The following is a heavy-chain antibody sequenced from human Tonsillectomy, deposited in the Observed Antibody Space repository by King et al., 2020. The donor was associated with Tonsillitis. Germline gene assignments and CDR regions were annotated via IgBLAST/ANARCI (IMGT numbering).Heavy chain of an antibody. CDR1: GGSFSGYY. CDR3: ARLSRFDP. D-gene: IGHD6-13*01. J-gene: IGHJ5*02. V-gene: IGHV4-34*01. Sequence: VQLPQWGAGLLKPSETLSLTCAVYGGSFSGYYWSWIRQPPGKGLEWIGEINHSGSTNYNPSLKSRVTISVDTSKNQFSLKLSSVTAADTAVYYCARLSRFDPWGQGTLVTVSS. CDR2: INHSGST.